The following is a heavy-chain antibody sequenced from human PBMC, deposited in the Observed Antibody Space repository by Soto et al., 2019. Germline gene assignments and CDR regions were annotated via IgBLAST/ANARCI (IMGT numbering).Heavy chain of an antibody. J-gene: IGHJ4*02. Sequence: ASVKVSCKASGYTFSTYGLSWVRQAPGQGLEWMGWISPYNGHTNYAPSLQGRLTVTADTSTDTAYMELMSLTSDDTAMYYCAISGRPGFYHFDSWGQGVQVTVSS. CDR3: AISGRPGFYHFDS. D-gene: IGHD3-3*01. CDR1: GYTFSTYG. CDR2: ISPYNGHT. V-gene: IGHV1-18*04.